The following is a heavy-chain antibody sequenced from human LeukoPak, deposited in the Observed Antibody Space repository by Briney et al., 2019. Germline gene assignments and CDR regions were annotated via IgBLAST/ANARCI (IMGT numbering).Heavy chain of an antibody. V-gene: IGHV5-51*01. J-gene: IGHJ4*02. Sequence: GESLQISCKGSGYSFTSYWIGWVRQMPGKGLEWMGIIHPGDSDTRYSPSFQGQVTISVDKSISTAYLQWSSLKASDTAMYYCARHSNYDTLTGYPHWGQGTLVTVPS. CDR2: IHPGDSDT. CDR3: ARHSNYDTLTGYPH. CDR1: GYSFTSYW. D-gene: IGHD3-9*01.